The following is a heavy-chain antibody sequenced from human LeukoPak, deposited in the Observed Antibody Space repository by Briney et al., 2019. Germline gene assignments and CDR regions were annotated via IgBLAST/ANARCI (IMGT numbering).Heavy chain of an antibody. J-gene: IGHJ4*02. CDR3: ARESSRYPYYFDY. D-gene: IGHD3-22*01. CDR2: IYISGST. V-gene: IGHV4-4*07. Sequence: PSETLSLTCTVSGGSISNYYWTLIRQPAGKGLGWIGRIYISGSTNYNPSLKSRVTMSLDTSKNQFSVKLTSVTAADTAVYYCARESSRYPYYFDYWGQGTLVTVSS. CDR1: GGSISNYY.